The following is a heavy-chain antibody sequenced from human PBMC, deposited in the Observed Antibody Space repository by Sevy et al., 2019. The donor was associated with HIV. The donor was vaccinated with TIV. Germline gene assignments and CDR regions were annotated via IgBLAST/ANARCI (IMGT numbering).Heavy chain of an antibody. Sequence: GGSLRLSCAASGFSFSSYDMHWVRQAPGMGLEWVAVIRYDGSNKHYGDSVKGRLTISRDNSKNALYLQMSSLRAEDTAVYYCAREKVDTSMIFVGYYGMDVWGQGTTVTVSS. D-gene: IGHD5-18*01. V-gene: IGHV3-33*01. J-gene: IGHJ6*02. CDR3: AREKVDTSMIFVGYYGMDV. CDR1: GFSFSSYD. CDR2: IRYDGSNK.